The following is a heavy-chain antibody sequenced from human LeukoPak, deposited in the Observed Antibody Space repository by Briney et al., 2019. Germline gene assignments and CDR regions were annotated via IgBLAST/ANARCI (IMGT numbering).Heavy chain of an antibody. J-gene: IGHJ6*03. V-gene: IGHV4-38-2*02. D-gene: IGHD3-22*01. CDR1: GYSISTGYY. CDR2: FYHGGST. CDR3: ARHLHYYDIPLKSYMDV. Sequence: SETLSLTCTVSGYSISTGYYWDWIRQPPGKGLEWIGTFYHGGSTYYNPSLKSRVTISVDTSKNQFSLKLSSVTAADTAVYYCARHLHYYDIPLKSYMDVWGKGTTVTISS.